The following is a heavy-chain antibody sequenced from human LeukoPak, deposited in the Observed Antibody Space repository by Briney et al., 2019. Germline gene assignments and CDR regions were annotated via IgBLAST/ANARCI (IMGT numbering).Heavy chain of an antibody. J-gene: IGHJ4*02. CDR2: ISSSGSTR. Sequence: GGSLRPSCAASGFTFSSYEMNWVRQAPGKWLEWVSYISSSGSTRYYADSVKGRFTISRDNAKNSLYLQLNSLRAEDTAVYYCARGIGSSTWPLALWGQGTLVTVSS. CDR3: ARGIGSSTWPLAL. D-gene: IGHD6-13*01. V-gene: IGHV3-48*03. CDR1: GFTFSSYE.